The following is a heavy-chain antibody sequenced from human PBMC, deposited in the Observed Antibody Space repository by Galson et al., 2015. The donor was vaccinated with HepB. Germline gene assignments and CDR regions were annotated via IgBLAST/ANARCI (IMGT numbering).Heavy chain of an antibody. J-gene: IGHJ3*02. Sequence: SVKVSCKASGYTFTGYYMHWVRQAPGQGLEWMGRINPNSGGTNYAQKFQGRVTMTRDTSISTAYMELSRLRSDDTAVYYCARLNYGSGSYMVYAFDIWGQGTMVTVSS. CDR2: INPNSGGT. D-gene: IGHD3-10*01. CDR1: GYTFTGYY. V-gene: IGHV1-2*06. CDR3: ARLNYGSGSYMVYAFDI.